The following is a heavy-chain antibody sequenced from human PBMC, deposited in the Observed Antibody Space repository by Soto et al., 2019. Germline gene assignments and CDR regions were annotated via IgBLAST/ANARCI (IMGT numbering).Heavy chain of an antibody. D-gene: IGHD2-21*02. CDR1: GDKIPTYW. CDR2: IDPTDSYS. CDR3: ATHACGGNCYIDY. V-gene: IGHV5-10-1*01. Sequence: EVQLVQSGAEVKKPGESLRISSKGTGDKIPTYWISWVRQMPGKGLEWMGRIDPTDSYSNFSPSFQGHVTMSVDKSLGTAYLQWSSLKTSDTAIYYCATHACGGNCYIDYWGQGTLVTVSP. J-gene: IGHJ4*02.